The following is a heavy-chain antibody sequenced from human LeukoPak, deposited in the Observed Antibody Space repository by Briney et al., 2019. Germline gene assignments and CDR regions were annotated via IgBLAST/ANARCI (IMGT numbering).Heavy chain of an antibody. CDR2: IDYDGSIT. CDR3: VRDLGGNYDY. Sequence: HRGCLRLSCADTGFTFSSYWIHWVRPVPEKGLVWGSRIDYDGSITNYADSVKGRFTISRDNARNNLYLQMNSLRGDDTAVYYCVRDLGGNYDYWGQGTLVTVSS. J-gene: IGHJ4*02. CDR1: GFTFSSYW. D-gene: IGHD1-7*01. V-gene: IGHV3-74*01.